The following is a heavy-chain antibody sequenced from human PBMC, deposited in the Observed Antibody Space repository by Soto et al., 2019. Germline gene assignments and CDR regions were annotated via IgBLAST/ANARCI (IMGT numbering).Heavy chain of an antibody. D-gene: IGHD1-1*01. CDR1: GYAFTTYG. CDR3: ARGRYGDY. Sequence: QVHLVQSGAEVKKPGASVKVSCKGSGYAFTTYGITWVRQAPGQGLEGMGWISAHNGNTNYAQRLQGRVTVTRDTPTSTAYMELRSLRSDGTAVDYCARGRYGDYWGQGALVTVSS. CDR2: ISAHNGNT. V-gene: IGHV1-18*01. J-gene: IGHJ4*02.